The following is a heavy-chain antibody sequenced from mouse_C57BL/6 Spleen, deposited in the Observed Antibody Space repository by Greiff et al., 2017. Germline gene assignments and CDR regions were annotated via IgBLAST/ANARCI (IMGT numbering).Heavy chain of an antibody. D-gene: IGHD1-1*01. CDR2: IYPGDGDT. Sequence: QVQLQQSGPELVKPGASVKISCKASGYAFSSSWMNWVKQRPGKGLEWIGRIYPGDGDTNYNGKFKGKATLTADKSSSTAYMQLSSLTSEDSAVYFCARDTTVVADYWGQGTTLTVSS. CDR1: GYAFSSSW. J-gene: IGHJ2*01. V-gene: IGHV1-82*01. CDR3: ARDTTVVADY.